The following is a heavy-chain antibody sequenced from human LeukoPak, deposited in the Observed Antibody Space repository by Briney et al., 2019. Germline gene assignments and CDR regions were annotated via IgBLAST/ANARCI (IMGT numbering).Heavy chain of an antibody. D-gene: IGHD3-16*02. CDR2: IYPGDSDT. CDR1: GYSFTSYW. J-gene: IGHJ5*02. V-gene: IGHV5-51*01. Sequence: GESLKISCKGSGYSFTSYWIGWVRQMPGKGLEWMGIIYPGDSDTRYSPSFQGQVTISADKSISTAYLQWSSLKASDTAMYYCARLISSDYVWGSYRYTGWFDPRGQGTLVTVSS. CDR3: ARLISSDYVWGSYRYTGWFDP.